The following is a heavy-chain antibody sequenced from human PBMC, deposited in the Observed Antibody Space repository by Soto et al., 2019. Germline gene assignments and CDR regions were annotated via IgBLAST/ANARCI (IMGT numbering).Heavy chain of an antibody. CDR2: INHSGST. Sequence: SETLSLTCAVYGGSFSGYYWSWIRQPPGKGLEWIGEINHSGSTNYNPSLKSRVTISVETSKNQFSLKLSSVTAADTAVYYCARGGAIVDTAMVIQYYYYYGMDVWGQGTTVTVSS. CDR1: GGSFSGYY. J-gene: IGHJ6*02. CDR3: ARGGAIVDTAMVIQYYYYYGMDV. V-gene: IGHV4-34*01. D-gene: IGHD5-18*01.